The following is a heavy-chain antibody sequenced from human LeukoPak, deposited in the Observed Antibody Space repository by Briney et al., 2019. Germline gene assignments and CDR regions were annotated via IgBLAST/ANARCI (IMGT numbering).Heavy chain of an antibody. Sequence: RGESLKISCKGSGYSFTSYWIGWVRQMPGKGLEWMGIIYPGDSDTRYSPSFQGQVTISADKSISTAYLQWSSLKASDTAMYYCARSTTGTTFLFDYWGQGTLVTVSP. CDR1: GYSFTSYW. J-gene: IGHJ4*02. D-gene: IGHD1-1*01. CDR2: IYPGDSDT. V-gene: IGHV5-51*01. CDR3: ARSTTGTTFLFDY.